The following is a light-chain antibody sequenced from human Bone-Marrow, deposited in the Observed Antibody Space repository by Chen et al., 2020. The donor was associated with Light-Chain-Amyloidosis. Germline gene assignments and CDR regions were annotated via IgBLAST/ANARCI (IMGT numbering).Light chain of an antibody. CDR2: RDT. Sequence: SYELTQPPSVSVSPGQTARITCSGDDLPTKYAYWYQQKPGQAPVLVIHRDTERPSGISERFSGSSSGTTATLPISGLQAEDEADYHCQSADSSGTYEVIFGGGTKLTVL. V-gene: IGLV3-25*03. CDR3: QSADSSGTYEVI. J-gene: IGLJ2*01. CDR1: DLPTKY.